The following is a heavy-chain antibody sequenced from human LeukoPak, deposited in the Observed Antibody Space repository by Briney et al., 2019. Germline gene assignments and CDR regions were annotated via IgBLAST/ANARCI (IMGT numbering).Heavy chain of an antibody. Sequence: LRLSCAASGFTFSDYYMSWIRQPPGKGLEWIGSIYYSGSTYYNPSLKSRVTISVDTSKNQLSLKMSSVTAADTAVYYCATIPKYTSIIWDQGTMVTVSS. CDR2: IYYSGST. CDR3: ATIPKYTSII. J-gene: IGHJ3*02. V-gene: IGHV4-38-2*01. CDR1: GFTFSDYY. D-gene: IGHD6-13*01.